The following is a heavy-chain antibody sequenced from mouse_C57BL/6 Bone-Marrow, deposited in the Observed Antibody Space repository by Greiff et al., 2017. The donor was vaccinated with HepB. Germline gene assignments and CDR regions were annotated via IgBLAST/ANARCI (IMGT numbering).Heavy chain of an antibody. CDR3: ARKGGGNYVFAY. Sequence: VQRVESGPGLVQPSQSLSITCTVSGFSLTSYGVHWVRQSPGKGLEWLGVIWSGGSTDYNAAFISRLSISKDNSKSQVFFKRNSLQADDTAIYYWARKGGGNYVFAYWGQGTLVTVSA. CDR2: IWSGGST. CDR1: GFSLTSYG. J-gene: IGHJ3*01. D-gene: IGHD2-1*01. V-gene: IGHV2-2*01.